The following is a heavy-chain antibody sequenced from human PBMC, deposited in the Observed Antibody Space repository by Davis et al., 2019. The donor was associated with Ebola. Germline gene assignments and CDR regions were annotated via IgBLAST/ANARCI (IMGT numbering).Heavy chain of an antibody. Sequence: GGSLRLSCAASGFTFSTYSMSWVRQAPGKGLEWVSSISSDSDYIYYADSAKGRFTISRDNSKNTLYLQMNSLRAEDTAVYYCAKTVYAIAYYYYGMDVWGQGTTVTVSS. CDR3: AKTVYAIAYYYYGMDV. D-gene: IGHD2-8*01. CDR1: GFTFSTYS. V-gene: IGHV3-21*01. J-gene: IGHJ6*02. CDR2: ISSDSDYI.